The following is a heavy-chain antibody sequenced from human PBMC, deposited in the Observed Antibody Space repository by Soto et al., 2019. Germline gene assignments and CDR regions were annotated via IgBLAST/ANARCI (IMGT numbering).Heavy chain of an antibody. CDR1: RFSFSSSA. CDR2: IWYDGRNK. J-gene: IGHJ4*02. Sequence: QVQLVESGGGVVQPGRSLRLSCAASRFSFSSSAMHWVRQAPGKGLEWVAVIWYDGRNKFYADSVKGRFTISRDNSKNTLYLQMNSLRAEDTAVYYCARGRSYYYGSGSQYYFDYWGQGTLVTVSS. V-gene: IGHV3-33*01. D-gene: IGHD3-10*01. CDR3: ARGRSYYYGSGSQYYFDY.